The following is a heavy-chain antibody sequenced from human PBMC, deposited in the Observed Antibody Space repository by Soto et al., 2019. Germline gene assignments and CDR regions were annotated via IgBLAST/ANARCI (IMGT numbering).Heavy chain of an antibody. D-gene: IGHD3-10*01. CDR2: IYYTGGT. V-gene: IGHV4-59*08. Sequence: SETLSLTCTVSGGSISSYYWSWIRQPPGKGLEWIGYIYYTGGTNYNPSLKSRVTISVDTSKNQFSLRLRSVTAADTAVYYCARRLSYGSGSRDAFDVWGQGTMVTVSS. CDR1: GGSISSYY. CDR3: ARRLSYGSGSRDAFDV. J-gene: IGHJ3*01.